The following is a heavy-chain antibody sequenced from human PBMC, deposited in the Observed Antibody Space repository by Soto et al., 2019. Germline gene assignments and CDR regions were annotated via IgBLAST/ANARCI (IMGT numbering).Heavy chain of an antibody. D-gene: IGHD3-3*01. CDR3: ARGQRFSDWFDP. V-gene: IGHV4-4*07. J-gene: IGHJ5*02. CDR2: IYSSGNT. Sequence: PVETLSLTCSVSGGTIIVYYWTWIRQPAGKGLEWIGRIYSSGNTKYNPSLQSRVTMSLDTSNNQFSLRLTSVTAADTAVYYCARGQRFSDWFDPWGQGNLVTVSS. CDR1: GGTIIVYY.